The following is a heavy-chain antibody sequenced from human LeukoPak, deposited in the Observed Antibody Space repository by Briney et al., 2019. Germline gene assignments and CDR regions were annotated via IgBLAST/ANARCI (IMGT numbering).Heavy chain of an antibody. CDR3: ARRTEDTAMVTDEPFDY. CDR1: IFSFNTDW. V-gene: IGHV3-7*01. D-gene: IGHD5-18*01. CDR2: IKQDGSEK. J-gene: IGHJ4*02. Sequence: PGGSLRLSCVVSIFSFNTDWMTWVRQAPGKGLEWVANIKQDGSEKYYVDSVKGRFTISRDNAKNSLYLQMNSLRAEDTAVYYCARRTEDTAMVTDEPFDYWGQGTLVTVSS.